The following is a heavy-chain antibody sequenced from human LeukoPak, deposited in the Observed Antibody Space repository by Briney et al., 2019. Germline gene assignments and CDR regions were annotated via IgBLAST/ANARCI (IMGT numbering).Heavy chain of an antibody. CDR3: ARAQSSGLDN. J-gene: IGHJ4*02. V-gene: IGHV3-7*01. D-gene: IGHD6-25*01. CDR2: IKEDGSEK. CDR1: GFTFSIYW. Sequence: GGSLRLSCAASGFTFSIYWMTWVRQAPGKGLEWVANIKEDGSEKHYVDSVKARFSISRDNARNSLHLQMNSLRVEDTAVCYCARAQSSGLDNWGQGTLVTVSS.